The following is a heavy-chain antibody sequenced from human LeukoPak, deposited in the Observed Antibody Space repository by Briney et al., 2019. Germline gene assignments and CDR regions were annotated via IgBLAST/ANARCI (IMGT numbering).Heavy chain of an antibody. D-gene: IGHD1-26*01. Sequence: ASVKVSCKASGYTFTGYYMHWVRQAPGQGLEWMGWINPNSGGTNYAQKFQGRVTMTRDTSISTAYMELSRLRSDDTAVYYCARDPRGSYYYYYMDVWGKGTTVTVSS. CDR3: ARDPRGSYYYYYMDV. CDR2: INPNSGGT. J-gene: IGHJ6*03. V-gene: IGHV1-2*02. CDR1: GYTFTGYY.